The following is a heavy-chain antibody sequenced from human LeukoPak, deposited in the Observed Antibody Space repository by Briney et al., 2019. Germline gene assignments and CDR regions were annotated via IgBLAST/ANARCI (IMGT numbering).Heavy chain of an antibody. D-gene: IGHD1-14*01. J-gene: IGHJ6*03. CDR3: ARGGTGVYYYYMDV. V-gene: IGHV4-34*01. Sequence: PSETLSLTCAVYGGSFSGYYWSWIRQPPGKGLEWIGEINHSGSTNYNPSLKSRVTISVDTSKNQFSLKLSSVTAADTAVYHCARGGTGVYYYYMDVWGKGTTVTVSS. CDR1: GGSFSGYY. CDR2: INHSGST.